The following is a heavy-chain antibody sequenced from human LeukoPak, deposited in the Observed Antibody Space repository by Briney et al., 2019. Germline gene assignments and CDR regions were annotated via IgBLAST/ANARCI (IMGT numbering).Heavy chain of an antibody. V-gene: IGHV4-59*04. CDR1: GGSISSYY. CDR3: AGLIRPGWFDP. Sequence: SETLSLTCTVSGGSISSYYWSWIRQPPGKGLEWIGYIYYSGSTYYNPSLKSRVTISVDTSKNQFSLKLSSVTAADTAVYYCAGLIRPGWFDPWGQGTLVTVSS. D-gene: IGHD2-8*01. CDR2: IYYSGST. J-gene: IGHJ5*02.